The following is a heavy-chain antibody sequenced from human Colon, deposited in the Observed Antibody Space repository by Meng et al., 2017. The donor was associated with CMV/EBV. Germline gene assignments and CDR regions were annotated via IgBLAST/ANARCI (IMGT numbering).Heavy chain of an antibody. Sequence: QVQPQESGPGLVRPSQTLSLPCTVSGGSISSSSYYWAWIRQPPGKGLEWIGSIFYTGTTYYKPSLKSRVTISVDTSKNQFSLKLSSVTAADTAVYYCIRETTGSSSSYWGQGTLVTVSS. V-gene: IGHV4-39*07. CDR3: IRETTGSSSSY. D-gene: IGHD6-6*01. J-gene: IGHJ4*02. CDR2: IFYTGTT. CDR1: GGSISSSSYY.